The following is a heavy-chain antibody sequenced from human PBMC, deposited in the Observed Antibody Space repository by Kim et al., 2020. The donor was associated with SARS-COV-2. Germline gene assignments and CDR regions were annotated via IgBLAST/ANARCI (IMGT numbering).Heavy chain of an antibody. CDR3: VKDRGGLIAAAGTGDY. CDR2: MSGSGGGT. CDR1: GFTFSNYA. D-gene: IGHD6-13*01. V-gene: IGHV3-23*01. J-gene: IGHJ4*02. Sequence: GGSLRLSCAASGFTFSNYAMSWVRQAPGKGLQWVSFMSGSGGGTCYADSVKGRFTISRDNSRDTLYLQMSSLRAEDTAVYYCVKDRGGLIAAAGTGDYWGEGTLVTVSS.